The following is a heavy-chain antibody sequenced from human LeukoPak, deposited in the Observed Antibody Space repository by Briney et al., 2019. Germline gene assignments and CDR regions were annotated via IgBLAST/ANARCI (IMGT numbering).Heavy chain of an antibody. CDR2: INPNSGGT. J-gene: IGHJ4*02. CDR3: ARVYRLGAGRNFDY. Sequence: ASVKVSCKASGYTFTGYYMHWVRQAPGQGLEWMGWINPNSGGTNYAQKFQGRVTMTRDTSISTAYMELSRLRSDDTAVYYCARVYRLGAGRNFDYWGQGTLVTVSS. V-gene: IGHV1-2*02. CDR1: GYTFTGYY. D-gene: IGHD1-26*01.